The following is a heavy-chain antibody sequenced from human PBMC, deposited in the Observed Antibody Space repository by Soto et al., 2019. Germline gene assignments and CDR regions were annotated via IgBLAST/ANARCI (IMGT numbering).Heavy chain of an antibody. CDR1: GFTFSSYP. D-gene: IGHD3-9*01. V-gene: IGHV3-30-3*01. J-gene: IGHJ4*02. CDR2: ISFDGSNT. CDR3: ARPKYYDILTGTHDY. Sequence: TGGSLRLSCAASGFTFSSYPMHWVRQAPGKGLEWVAVISFDGSNTYYADSVKGRFTISRDSSKDTLFLQMNSLRAEDTAVYYCARPKYYDILTGTHDYWGQGTLVTVSS.